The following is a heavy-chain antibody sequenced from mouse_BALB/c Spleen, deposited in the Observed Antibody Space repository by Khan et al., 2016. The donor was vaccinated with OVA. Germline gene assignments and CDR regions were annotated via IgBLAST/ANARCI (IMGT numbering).Heavy chain of an antibody. CDR2: IWSDGST. D-gene: IGHD2-12*01. CDR1: GFSLITYG. CDR3: ARNSYRYDFTY. V-gene: IGHV2-4-1*01. Sequence: VQLQESGPGLVQPSQNLSITCTVSGFSLITYGVHWVRQSPGKGLEWLGVIWSDGSTDYNVAFMFRLSITKDNSKSQVFFKMNSLQADDTAIYYCARNSYRYDFTYWGRGTLVTVSA. J-gene: IGHJ3*01.